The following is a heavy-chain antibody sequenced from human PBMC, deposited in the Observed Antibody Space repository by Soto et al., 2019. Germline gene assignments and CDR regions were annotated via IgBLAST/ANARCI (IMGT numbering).Heavy chain of an antibody. D-gene: IGHD3-10*01. Sequence: SVKVSCKASGGTFSSYAISWVRQAPGQGLEWMGGIIPIFGTANYAQKFQGRVTITTDESTSTAYMELSSLRSEDTAVYYCARVLGMVRGYYYGMDVWGQGTTVTVSS. CDR1: GGTFSSYA. J-gene: IGHJ6*02. CDR3: ARVLGMVRGYYYGMDV. CDR2: IIPIFGTA. V-gene: IGHV1-69*05.